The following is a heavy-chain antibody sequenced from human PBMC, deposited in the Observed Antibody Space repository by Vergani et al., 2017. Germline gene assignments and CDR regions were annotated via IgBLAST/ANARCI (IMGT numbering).Heavy chain of an antibody. D-gene: IGHD1-1*01. J-gene: IGHJ3*02. V-gene: IGHV3-72*01. CDR2: IRNKANDYTT. Sequence: EVDLVESGGGLVKPGGSLRLSCQVSGFDFSQAWMNWVRQAPGKGLEWVGRIRNKANDYTTQYAASVKGRFTISRDDSKSYLYLQMNSLQTEDTALYYCVRVKGSNWNDHLYDIWGQGTMVTVSS. CDR1: GFDFSQAW. CDR3: VRVKGSNWNDHLYDI.